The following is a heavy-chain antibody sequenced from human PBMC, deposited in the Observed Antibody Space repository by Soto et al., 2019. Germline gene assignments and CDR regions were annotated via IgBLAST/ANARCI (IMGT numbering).Heavy chain of an antibody. CDR1: GFTFSDYY. CDR2: ISSSSSYT. D-gene: IGHD4-17*01. CDR3: ARAVSRATVAKGLDY. Sequence: PGGSLRLSCAASGFTFSDYYMSWIRQAPGKGLEWVSYISSSSSYTNYADSVKGRFTISRDNAKNSLYLQMNSLRAEDTAVYYCARAVSRATVAKGLDYWGQGTLVTVSS. J-gene: IGHJ4*02. V-gene: IGHV3-11*06.